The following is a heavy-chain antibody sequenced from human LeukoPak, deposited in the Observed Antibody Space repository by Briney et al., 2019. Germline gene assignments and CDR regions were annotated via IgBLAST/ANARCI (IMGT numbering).Heavy chain of an antibody. D-gene: IGHD4-17*01. J-gene: IGHJ4*02. CDR3: ARYRSVTTGKRSFDY. V-gene: IGHV3-23*01. Sequence: PGGSLRLSCAASGFTFSSYAMSWVRQAPGKGLEWVSGISGGGGSIHYADSVKGRFTISRDNSMNTLYLQMNSLRGEDTAVYYCARYRSVTTGKRSFDYWGQGTLVTVSS. CDR2: ISGGGGSI. CDR1: GFTFSSYA.